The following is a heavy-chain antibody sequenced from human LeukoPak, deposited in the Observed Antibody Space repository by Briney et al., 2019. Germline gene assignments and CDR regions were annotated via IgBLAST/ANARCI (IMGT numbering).Heavy chain of an antibody. CDR1: GFTVSNNY. D-gene: IGHD6-13*01. J-gene: IGHJ6*02. V-gene: IGHV3-53*05. CDR2: IYSGGST. CDR3: VRLYSSNFYYYYGMDV. Sequence: GGSLRLSCAASGFTVSNNYMNWVRQAPGKGLEWVSIIYSGGSTYYADSVKGRFTISTDNSKNTLYLQMSSLRAEDTAVYYFVRLYSSNFYYYYGMDVWGQGTTVTVSS.